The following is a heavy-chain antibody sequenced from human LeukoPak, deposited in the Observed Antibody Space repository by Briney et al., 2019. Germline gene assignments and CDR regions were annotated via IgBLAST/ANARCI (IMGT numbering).Heavy chain of an antibody. CDR2: LSGSGTKT. CDR1: GFTFSTYG. D-gene: IGHD2-2*01. J-gene: IGHJ6*03. Sequence: GGTLRLSCAASGFTFSTYGMTWVRQAPGKGLEWVSSLSGSGTKTYYVDSVKGRFTISRDYSENTLDLQMNSLRAEDTAVYYCARDHENCSSTSCYGYYYMDVWGKGTTVTVSS. V-gene: IGHV3-23*01. CDR3: ARDHENCSSTSCYGYYYMDV.